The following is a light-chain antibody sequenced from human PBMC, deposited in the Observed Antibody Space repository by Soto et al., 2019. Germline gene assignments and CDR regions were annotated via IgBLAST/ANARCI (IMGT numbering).Light chain of an antibody. CDR1: QSVSSN. CDR3: QRYGNSRT. Sequence: EIVMTQSPATLSVSPGERATLSCRASQSVSSNLAWYQQKPGQAPRLLIYGASTRATGIPARFSGSGSETDFTLTISRLEPEDCAVYYCQRYGNSRTFGQGTKVDIK. J-gene: IGKJ1*01. V-gene: IGKV3-15*01. CDR2: GAS.